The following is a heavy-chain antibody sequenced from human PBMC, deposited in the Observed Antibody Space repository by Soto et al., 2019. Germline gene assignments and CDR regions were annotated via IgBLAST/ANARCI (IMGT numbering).Heavy chain of an antibody. CDR2: ISSSSSTI. J-gene: IGHJ4*02. V-gene: IGHV3-48*01. CDR3: ARGASASFGELLPSTADY. Sequence: GSLRLSCAASGFTFSSYSMNWVRQAPGKGLEWVSYISSSSSTIYYADSVKGRFTISRDNAKNSLYLQMNSLRAEDTAVYYCARGASASFGELLPSTADYWGQGTLVTVSS. D-gene: IGHD3-10*01. CDR1: GFTFSSYS.